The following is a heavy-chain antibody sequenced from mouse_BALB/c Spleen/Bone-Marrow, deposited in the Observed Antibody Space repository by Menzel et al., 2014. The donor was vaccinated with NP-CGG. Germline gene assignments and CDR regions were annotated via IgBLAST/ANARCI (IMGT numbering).Heavy chain of an antibody. V-gene: IGHV5-17*02. CDR1: GFTFSSFG. CDR2: ISTGSSTI. J-gene: IGHJ4*01. CDR3: ARSDDGYYDAMDY. D-gene: IGHD2-3*01. Sequence: EVKLVESGGGLVQPGGSRKLSCAASGFTFSSFGMHWVRQAPEKGMEGVAYISTGSSTIYYADTVKGRFTISRDNPKNTLFLQMTSLRSEDTAMYYCARSDDGYYDAMDYWGQGTSVTVSS.